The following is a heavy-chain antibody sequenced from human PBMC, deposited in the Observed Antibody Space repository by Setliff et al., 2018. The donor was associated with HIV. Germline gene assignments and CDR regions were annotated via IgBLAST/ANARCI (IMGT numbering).Heavy chain of an antibody. V-gene: IGHV4-59*01. CDR2: VFFSGVA. CDR1: GASIDRFF. CDR3: ARDLASSYFDF. J-gene: IGHJ4*02. Sequence: LSLTCTVSGASIDRFFWSWIRQPPGKGLEWIGNVFFSGVATYNPSLKSRVTVSIQTSRSQFSLTLRSVTAADTATYYCARDLASSYFDFWGQGALVTVPQ. D-gene: IGHD3-16*01.